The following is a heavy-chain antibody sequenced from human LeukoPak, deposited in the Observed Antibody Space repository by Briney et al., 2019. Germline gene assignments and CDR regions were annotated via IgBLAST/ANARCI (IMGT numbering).Heavy chain of an antibody. J-gene: IGHJ4*02. D-gene: IGHD5-24*01. CDR3: ARDPRRGMATIDY. V-gene: IGHV4-39*07. CDR1: GGSISSSSYY. CDR2: IYYSGST. Sequence: PSETLSLTCTVSGGSISSSSYYWGWIRQPPGKGLEWIGSIYYSGSTYYNPSLQSRVTISIDKFKNQFSLQLTSVTAADTAVYFCARDPRRGMATIDYWGQGTLVTVSS.